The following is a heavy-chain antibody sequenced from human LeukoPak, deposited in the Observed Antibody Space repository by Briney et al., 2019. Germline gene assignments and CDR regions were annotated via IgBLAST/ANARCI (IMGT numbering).Heavy chain of an antibody. D-gene: IGHD5-12*01. J-gene: IGHJ4*02. V-gene: IGHV4-61*02. CDR1: GGSISSGSYY. CDR3: ARALSVDLDY. CDR2: IYTSGST. Sequence: SQTLSLTCTVSGGSISSGSYYWSWIRQPARKGLEWIGRIYTSGSTNYNPSLKSRVTISVDKSKNLFSLKLSSVTAADTAVYYCARALSVDLDYWGQGTLVTVSS.